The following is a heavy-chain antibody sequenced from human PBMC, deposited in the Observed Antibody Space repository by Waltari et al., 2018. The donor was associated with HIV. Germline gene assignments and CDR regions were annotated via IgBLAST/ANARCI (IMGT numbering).Heavy chain of an antibody. Sequence: QVQLQESGPGLVEPSQTLSLTCTVSSGSVNAGSYYWSWMRQPAGKGLEWIGHIQTTGNTDHKASLKSRVTISVDMSKNQFSLKMTSVTAADTAVYYCAAGWRAFDYWGQGTLVTVSS. V-gene: IGHV4-61*02. CDR2: IQTTGNT. CDR1: SGSVNAGSYY. D-gene: IGHD6-19*01. CDR3: AAGWRAFDY. J-gene: IGHJ4*02.